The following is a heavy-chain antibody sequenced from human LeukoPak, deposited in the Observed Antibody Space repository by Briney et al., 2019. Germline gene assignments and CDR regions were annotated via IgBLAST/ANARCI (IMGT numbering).Heavy chain of an antibody. CDR3: ARDISLTGCPDY. CDR1: GFAFSTYA. V-gene: IGHV3-30-3*01. Sequence: GGSLRLSCAASGFAFSTYAMHWVRQAPGKGLEWVALISYDGSSTYNEDCVKGRFTISRDNSKDTLYLQMNSLRAEDTAVYYCARDISLTGCPDYWGQGTLVTVSS. D-gene: IGHD3-9*01. CDR2: ISYDGSST. J-gene: IGHJ4*02.